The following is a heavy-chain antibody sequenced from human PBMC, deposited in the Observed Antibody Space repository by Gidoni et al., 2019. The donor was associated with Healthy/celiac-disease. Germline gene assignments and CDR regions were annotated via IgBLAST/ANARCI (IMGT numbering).Heavy chain of an antibody. V-gene: IGHV4-39*01. D-gene: IGHD3-10*01. J-gene: IGHJ4*02. CDR1: GGTISSSSNY. CDR3: ARLHYYGAGIIDY. Sequence: QLQLQESGPGLVKASETLSVTCTVSGGTISSSSNYWGWIRQPPGKGLEWIGSMWYSGSTYYHPSLKSRVTISVDTSKNQFSLKLSSVTAADTAVYYCARLHYYGAGIIDYCGQGTLVPVSS. CDR2: MWYSGST.